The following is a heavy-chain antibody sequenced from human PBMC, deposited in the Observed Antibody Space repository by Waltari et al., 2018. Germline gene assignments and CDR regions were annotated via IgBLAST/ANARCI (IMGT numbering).Heavy chain of an antibody. Sequence: QVQLQQWGAGLLKPSETLSLTCAVYGGSFSGYYWSWIRQPPGKGLEWIGEINHSGSTNYNPSLKSRVTISVDTSKNQFSLKLSSVTAADTAVYYCASRKQNHYYGSGSNIDYWGQGTLVTVSS. CDR3: ASRKQNHYYGSGSNIDY. CDR2: INHSGST. D-gene: IGHD3-10*01. J-gene: IGHJ4*02. V-gene: IGHV4-34*01. CDR1: GGSFSGYY.